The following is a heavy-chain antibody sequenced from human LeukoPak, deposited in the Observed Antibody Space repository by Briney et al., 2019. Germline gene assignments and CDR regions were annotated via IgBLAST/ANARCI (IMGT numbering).Heavy chain of an antibody. Sequence: PSQTLSLTCTVSGGSISSSSYYWGWIRQPPGKGLEWIGSIYYSGSTYYNPSLKSRVTISVDTSKNQFSLKLSSVTAADTAVYYCASLPRGYIFYWGQGTLVTVSS. CDR3: ASLPRGYIFY. CDR2: IYYSGST. D-gene: IGHD3-3*02. V-gene: IGHV4-39*07. CDR1: GGSISSSSYY. J-gene: IGHJ4*02.